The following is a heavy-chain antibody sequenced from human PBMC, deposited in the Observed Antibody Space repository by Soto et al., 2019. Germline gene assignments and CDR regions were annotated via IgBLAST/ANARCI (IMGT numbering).Heavy chain of an antibody. Sequence: QVQLVQSGGEVKQPGASVKVSCKTSGYTFTSYGISWVRQAPGQGLEWMGWISGYNGATKYVQKFQGRVTLTTDTSTKSAYMEVRSLRSDDTAVYYCARDWVGDLAYWGQGTLVTVSS. V-gene: IGHV1-18*01. CDR2: ISGYNGAT. J-gene: IGHJ4*02. CDR3: ARDWVGDLAY. CDR1: GYTFTSYG. D-gene: IGHD4-17*01.